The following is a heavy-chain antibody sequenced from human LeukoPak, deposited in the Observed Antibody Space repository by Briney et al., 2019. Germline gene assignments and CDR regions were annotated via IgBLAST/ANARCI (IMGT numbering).Heavy chain of an antibody. CDR1: WGSLKCFY. J-gene: IGHJ4*02. V-gene: IGHV4-34*01. CDR2: INQSGST. CDR3: ARGHVWGSYSILTLDY. D-gene: IGHD3-16*01. Sequence: PSGAPAPTLAGFWGSLKCFYRGWIPPPPRKGAGVGGEINQSGSTNYNPSLKSRVTISVDTSKNQFSLKLSSVTAADTAVYYCARGHVWGSYSILTLDYWGQGTLVTVSS.